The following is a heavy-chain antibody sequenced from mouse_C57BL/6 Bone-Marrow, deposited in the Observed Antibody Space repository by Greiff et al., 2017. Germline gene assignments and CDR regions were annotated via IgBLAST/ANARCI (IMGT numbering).Heavy chain of an antibody. CDR2: IDPENGDT. V-gene: IGHV14-4*01. CDR1: GFNIKDDY. Sequence: VQLQQSGAELVRPGASVKLSCTASGFNIKDDYMHWVKQRPEQGLEWIGWIDPENGDTEYASKFQGKATITADTSSNTAYLQLSSLTSEDPAVYYCTTRYYGNYGYGGQGTTLTVSA. D-gene: IGHD2-1*01. CDR3: TTRYYGNYGY. J-gene: IGHJ2*01.